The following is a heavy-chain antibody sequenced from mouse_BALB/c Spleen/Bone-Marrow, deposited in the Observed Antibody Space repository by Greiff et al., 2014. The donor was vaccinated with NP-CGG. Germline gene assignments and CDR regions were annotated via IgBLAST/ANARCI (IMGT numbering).Heavy chain of an antibody. CDR3: AREAYYDYDEGFAY. Sequence: VQLQQSGPELVKPGASVKMSCKASGYTFTSYYIHWVKQRPGQGLGWIGWIYPGDGSTKYNEKFKGKTTLTADKSSSTAYMLLSSLTSEDSAIYFCAREAYYDYDEGFAYWGQGTLVTVSA. D-gene: IGHD2-4*01. J-gene: IGHJ3*01. V-gene: IGHV1S56*01. CDR2: IYPGDGST. CDR1: GYTFTSYY.